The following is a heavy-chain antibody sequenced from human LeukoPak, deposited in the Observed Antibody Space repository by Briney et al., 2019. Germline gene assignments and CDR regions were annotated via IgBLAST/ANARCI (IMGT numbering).Heavy chain of an antibody. J-gene: IGHJ4*02. V-gene: IGHV4-4*02. D-gene: IGHD5-18*01. CDR3: ARDRSEYSYAYDY. Sequence: PSGTLSLTCTVSGASVSRNWWSWVRQPPGKGLEWIGEIHHSGGTNYNPSLKSRVTMSLDNSNNHFSLKLSSVTAADTAVYYCARDRSEYSYAYDYWGQGTLVTVSS. CDR2: IHHSGGT. CDR1: GASVSRNW.